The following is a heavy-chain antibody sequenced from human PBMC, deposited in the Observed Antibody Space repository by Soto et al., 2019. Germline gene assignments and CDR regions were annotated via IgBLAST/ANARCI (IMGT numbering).Heavy chain of an antibody. J-gene: IGHJ6*02. CDR2: MNPNSGNT. D-gene: IGHD3-10*02. CDR1: GYTFTSYD. Sequence: ASVKVSCKASGYTFTSYDINWVRQATGQGLEWMGWMNPNSGNTGYAQKFQGRVTMTRNTSISTAYMELSSLRSEDTAVYYCARKLGSGAWPYYYYGMDVWGQGTTVTVSS. V-gene: IGHV1-8*01. CDR3: ARKLGSGAWPYYYYGMDV.